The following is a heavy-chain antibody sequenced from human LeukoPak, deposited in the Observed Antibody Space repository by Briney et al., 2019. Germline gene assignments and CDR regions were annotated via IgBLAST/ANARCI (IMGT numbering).Heavy chain of an antibody. D-gene: IGHD3-3*01. J-gene: IGHJ6*02. Sequence: GGSLRLSCAASGFTFSSYAMSWVRQAPGKGLEWVSAISGSGGSTYYADSVKGRFTISRDNSKNTLYLQMNSLRAEDTAVYYCAKTAGGYYDFWSGYLPYYYYGMDVWGQGTTVTVSS. V-gene: IGHV3-23*01. CDR2: ISGSGGST. CDR1: GFTFSSYA. CDR3: AKTAGGYYDFWSGYLPYYYYGMDV.